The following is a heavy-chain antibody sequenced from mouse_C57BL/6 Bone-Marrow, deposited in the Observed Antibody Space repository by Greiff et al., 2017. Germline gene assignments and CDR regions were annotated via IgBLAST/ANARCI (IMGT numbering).Heavy chain of an antibody. CDR1: GYAFTNYL. CDR2: INPGSGGT. CDR3: ARMGPNSNDYAMDY. J-gene: IGHJ4*01. V-gene: IGHV1-54*01. Sequence: VQLQQSGAELVRPGTSVKVSCKASGYAFTNYLIEWVKQRPGQGLEWIGVINPGSGGTNYNEKFKGKATLTADKSSSTAYMQLSSLTSEDSAVYCCARMGPNSNDYAMDYWGQGTSVTVSS. D-gene: IGHD2-5*01.